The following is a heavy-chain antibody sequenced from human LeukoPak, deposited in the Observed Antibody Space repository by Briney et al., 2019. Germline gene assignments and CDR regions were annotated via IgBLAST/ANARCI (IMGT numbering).Heavy chain of an antibody. V-gene: IGHV3-48*01. CDR1: GFTFSDYS. Sequence: GGSLRLSCAVSGFTFSDYSMNWVRQPPGKGLEWVSYSSRGSSTMYYADSVKGRFTISRDNAKNSLYLQMNSLRAEDTAVYYCARDRGQTGYYWSYYYYMDVWGIGTTVTVSS. J-gene: IGHJ6*03. D-gene: IGHD3-9*01. CDR2: SSRGSSTM. CDR3: ARDRGQTGYYWSYYYYMDV.